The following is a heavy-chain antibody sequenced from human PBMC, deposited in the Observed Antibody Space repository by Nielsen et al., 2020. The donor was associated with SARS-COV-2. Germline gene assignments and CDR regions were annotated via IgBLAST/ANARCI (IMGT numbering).Heavy chain of an antibody. Sequence: WIRQPPGKGLEWIGYIYYSGSTNYNPSLKSRVTISVDTSKNQFSLKLSSVTAADTAVYYCARVPFFEGSGYYPGDYWGQGTLVTVSS. J-gene: IGHJ4*02. D-gene: IGHD3-22*01. V-gene: IGHV4-59*08. CDR2: IYYSGST. CDR3: ARVPFFEGSGYYPGDY.